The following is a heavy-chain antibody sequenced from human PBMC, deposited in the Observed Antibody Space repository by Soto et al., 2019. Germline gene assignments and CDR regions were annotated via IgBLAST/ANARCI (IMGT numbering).Heavy chain of an antibody. D-gene: IGHD3-22*01. Sequence: QVQLQESGPGLVKPSQTLSLTCTVSGGSITSGGYYWSWIRQHPGKGLEWLGYIYYSGSTYYNPSLKSRVTISVDTSKNQFSLKLSSVTAADTAVYYCAGDSSGYYYVGRVFDYWGQGTLVTVSS. V-gene: IGHV4-31*03. CDR1: GGSITSGGYY. CDR3: AGDSSGYYYVGRVFDY. CDR2: IYYSGST. J-gene: IGHJ4*02.